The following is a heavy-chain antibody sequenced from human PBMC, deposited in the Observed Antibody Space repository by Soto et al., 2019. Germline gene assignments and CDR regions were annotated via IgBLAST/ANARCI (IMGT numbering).Heavy chain of an antibody. CDR1: GFTFSSYG. V-gene: IGHV3-33*01. CDR2: IWYDGSNK. CDR3: AIGGHGDQDNWFDP. J-gene: IGHJ5*02. D-gene: IGHD4-17*01. Sequence: QVQLVESGGGVVQPGRSLRLSCAASGFTFSSYGMHWVRQAPGKGLEWVAVIWYDGSNKYYADSVKGRFTISRDNSKNTLYLQMNSLRAEDTAVYYCAIGGHGDQDNWFDPWGQGTLVTVSS.